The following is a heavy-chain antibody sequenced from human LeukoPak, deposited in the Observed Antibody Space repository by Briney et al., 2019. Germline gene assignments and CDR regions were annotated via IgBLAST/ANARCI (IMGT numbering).Heavy chain of an antibody. V-gene: IGHV3-7*01. J-gene: IGHJ5*02. Sequence: QPGGSLRLSCVASGFTFDDYWMNWVRQAPGKGLEWVANIKQDGSEQYYVDSVKGRFTISRDNAKNSLYLQMNSLRAEDTAVYYCVRAGGAYSFNPWGQGTLVTVS. D-gene: IGHD5-18*01. CDR1: GFTFDDYW. CDR3: VRAGGAYSFNP. CDR2: IKQDGSEQ.